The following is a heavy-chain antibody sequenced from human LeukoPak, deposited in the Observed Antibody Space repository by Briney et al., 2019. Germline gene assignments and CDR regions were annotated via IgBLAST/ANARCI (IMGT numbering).Heavy chain of an antibody. CDR1: GFTFSSYG. D-gene: IGHD3-16*01. Sequence: GGSLRLSCAASGFTFSSYGMHWVRQAPGKGLEWVAVISYDGSNKYYADSVKGRFTISRDNSKNTLYLQTNSLRAEDTAVYYCAYLLGDYWGQGTLVTVSS. CDR3: AYLLGDY. V-gene: IGHV3-30*03. CDR2: ISYDGSNK. J-gene: IGHJ4*02.